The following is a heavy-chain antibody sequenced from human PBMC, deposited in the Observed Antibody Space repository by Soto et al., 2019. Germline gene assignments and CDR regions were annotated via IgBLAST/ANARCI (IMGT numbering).Heavy chain of an antibody. J-gene: IGHJ3*02. Sequence: QVQLQEAGPGLVRPSQTLSLTCTVAGGSMSENDCYGSWLRQSPGQGLQWIGYIYYTWTTSYSPSLKSRVTMAADTSRNHFSPKLTSVTADDTALYCCARGIVRGGFAIVGLWTLVTVSS. V-gene: IGHV4-30-4*01. CDR3: ARGIVRGGFAI. CDR2: IYYTWTT. D-gene: IGHD3-10*02. CDR1: GGSMSENDCY.